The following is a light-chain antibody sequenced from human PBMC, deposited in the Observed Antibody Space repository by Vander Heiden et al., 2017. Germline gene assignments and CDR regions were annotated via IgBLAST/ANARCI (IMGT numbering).Light chain of an antibody. CDR2: SNN. V-gene: IGLV1-44*01. CDR3: AAWDDSLNGPV. Sequence: PGQRVTISCSGSSSNIGSNTVNWYQQLPGTAPKLLIYSNNQRPSGVPDRFSGYKSGTSASLASSGLQSEDEADYYWAAWDDSLNGPVFGGGTKLTVL. J-gene: IGLJ3*02. CDR1: SSNIGSNT.